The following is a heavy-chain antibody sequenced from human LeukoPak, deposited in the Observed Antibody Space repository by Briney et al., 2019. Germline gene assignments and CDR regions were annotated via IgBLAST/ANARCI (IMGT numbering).Heavy chain of an antibody. CDR3: GGRELIGEFDY. CDR2: IYTSGST. CDR1: GGSISSGSYY. D-gene: IGHD1-26*01. J-gene: IGHJ4*02. V-gene: IGHV4-61*02. Sequence: SETLSLTCTVSGGSISSGSYYWSWIRQPAGKGLEWIGRIYTSGSTNYNPSLKSRVTISVDTSKNQFSLKLSSVTAADTAVYYCGGRELIGEFDYWGQGTLVTVSS.